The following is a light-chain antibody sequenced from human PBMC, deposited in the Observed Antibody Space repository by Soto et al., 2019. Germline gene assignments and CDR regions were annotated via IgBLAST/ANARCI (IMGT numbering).Light chain of an antibody. V-gene: IGKV1-9*01. CDR1: QGISSY. CDR3: QQLNSYPLT. Sequence: IQLTQSPSSLSASVGDRVTITGGASQGISSYLAWYQQKPGKAPKLLIYAASTLQSGVPSRFSGSGSGTDFTLTISSLQPEDFATYYCQQLNSYPLTFGGGTKVDIK. CDR2: AAS. J-gene: IGKJ4*01.